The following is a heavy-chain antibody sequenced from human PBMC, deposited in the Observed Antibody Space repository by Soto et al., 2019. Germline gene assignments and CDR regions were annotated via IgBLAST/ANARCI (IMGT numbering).Heavy chain of an antibody. CDR3: ARCHTANYYTYMDV. CDR1: GFTFSIYG. CDR2: ISYDGSNK. Sequence: QVQLVESGGGVVQPGRSLRLSCAASGFTFSIYGMHWVSKAPGKVLEWVEVISYDGSNKYYADSVKGRFTSSRDNYKNKLYLQMNSLRTEDTAEYYCARCHTANYYTYMDVWGAGTAVTVSS. D-gene: IGHD5-18*01. J-gene: IGHJ6*03. V-gene: IGHV3-30*03.